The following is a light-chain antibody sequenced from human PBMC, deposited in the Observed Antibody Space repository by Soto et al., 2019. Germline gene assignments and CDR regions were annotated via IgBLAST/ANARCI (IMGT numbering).Light chain of an antibody. CDR2: EVT. J-gene: IGLJ3*02. CDR1: SYNVGGYNY. CDR3: SSYAGSNNLV. Sequence: QFALTQPPSASGSPGQSVTISSTGTSYNVGGYNYVAWYQQHPGKAPKLMIYEVTKRPSGVPDRFSGSKSGNTASLTVSGLQAEDEADYYCSSYAGSNNLVFGGGTKLTAL. V-gene: IGLV2-8*01.